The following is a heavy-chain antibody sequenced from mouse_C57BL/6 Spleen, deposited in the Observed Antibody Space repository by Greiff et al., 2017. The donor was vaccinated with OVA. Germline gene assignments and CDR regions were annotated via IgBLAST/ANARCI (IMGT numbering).Heavy chain of an antibody. CDR1: GYSITSGYD. CDR2: ISYSGST. CDR3: ARDYDYDGGFDV. V-gene: IGHV3-1*01. J-gene: IGHJ1*03. D-gene: IGHD2-4*01. Sequence: EVQRVESGPGMVKPSQSLSLTCTVTGYSITSGYDWHWIRHFPGNKLEWMGYISYSGSTNYNPSLKSRISITHDTSKNHFFLKLNSVTTEDTATDYCARDYDYDGGFDVWGTGTTVTVSS.